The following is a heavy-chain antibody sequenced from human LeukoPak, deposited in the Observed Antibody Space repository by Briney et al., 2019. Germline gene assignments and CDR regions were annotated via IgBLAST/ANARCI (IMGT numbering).Heavy chain of an antibody. V-gene: IGHV5-51*01. D-gene: IGHD4/OR15-4a*01. CDR1: GYNFTAYW. J-gene: IGHJ4*02. CDR2: ICPGDTDT. CDR3: ARSDYGGGDPYFDY. Sequence: GESLKISCKGSGYNFTAYWIGWVRQMPVKGLEWRGFICPGDTDTRYSPSFQGQVTISADKSISTAYLQWSSLKASDTAMYYCARSDYGGGDPYFDYWGQGTLVTVSS.